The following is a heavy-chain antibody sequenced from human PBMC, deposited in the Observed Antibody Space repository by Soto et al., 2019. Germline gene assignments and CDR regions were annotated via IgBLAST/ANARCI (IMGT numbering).Heavy chain of an antibody. CDR1: GFTVSSNY. D-gene: IGHD2-2*01. J-gene: IGHJ6*04. CDR3: ARDSPPPNCSSTSCYASSEDV. V-gene: IGHV3-53*04. CDR2: IYSGGST. Sequence: PGGSLRLSCAASGFTVSSNYMSWVRQAPGKGLEWVSVIYSGGSTYYADSVKGRFTISRHNSKNTLYLQMNSLRAEDTAVYYCARDSPPPNCSSTSCYASSEDVWGKGTTVTVSS.